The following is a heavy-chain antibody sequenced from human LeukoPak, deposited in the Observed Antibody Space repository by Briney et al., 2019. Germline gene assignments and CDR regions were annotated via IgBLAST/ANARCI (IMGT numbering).Heavy chain of an antibody. CDR1: GFTFSRYW. J-gene: IGHJ5*01. CDR2: INSDGSST. Sequence: GGSLRLSCAASGFTFSRYWMHWVRQGPGKGLVWVSRINSDGSSTSYADSVKGRFTISRDNSKNSLYLQMSSLRSEDTALYYCARESDSSGWYDSWGQGTLVTVSS. V-gene: IGHV3-74*01. CDR3: ARESDSSGWYDS. D-gene: IGHD3-22*01.